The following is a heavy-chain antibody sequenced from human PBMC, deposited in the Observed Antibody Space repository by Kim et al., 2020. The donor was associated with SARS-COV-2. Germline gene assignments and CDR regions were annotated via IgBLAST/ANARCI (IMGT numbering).Heavy chain of an antibody. CDR2: IYYSGST. CDR1: GGSISSGGYY. CDR3: AREPSSSWSACWFDP. V-gene: IGHV4-31*03. D-gene: IGHD6-13*01. Sequence: SETLSLTCTVSGGSISSGGYYWSWIRQHPGKGLEWIGYIYYSGSTYYNPSLKSRVTISVDTSKNQFSLKLSSVTAADTAVYYCAREPSSSWSACWFDPWGQGTLVTVSS. J-gene: IGHJ5*02.